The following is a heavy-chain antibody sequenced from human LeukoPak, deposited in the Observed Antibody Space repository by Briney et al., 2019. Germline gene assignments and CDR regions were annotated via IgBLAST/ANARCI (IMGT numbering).Heavy chain of an antibody. CDR1: GGSISSGGYY. D-gene: IGHD3-3*01. CDR3: ARVGNYDFWSGPNGWFDP. V-gene: IGHV4-30-2*01. CDR2: IYHSGST. J-gene: IGHJ5*02. Sequence: PSETLSLTCTVSGGSISSGGYYWSWIRQPPGKGLEWIGYIYHSGSTYYNPSLKSRVTISVDRSKNQFSLKLSSVTAADTAVYYCARVGNYDFWSGPNGWFDPWGQGTLVTVSS.